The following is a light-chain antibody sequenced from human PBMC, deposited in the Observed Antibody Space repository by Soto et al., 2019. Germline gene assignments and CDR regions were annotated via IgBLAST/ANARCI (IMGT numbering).Light chain of an antibody. J-gene: IGKJ1*01. CDR2: DAS. CDR3: QQYNNWPPWT. CDR1: LSVSTY. Sequence: EIVLTQSPATLSLSPGERATLSCRASLSVSTYVAWYQQKPGQAPRLLIYDASMRATGIPARFSGSGSGTDFTLTITSLEPEDFAVYYCQQYNNWPPWTFGQGTKVDIK. V-gene: IGKV3-11*01.